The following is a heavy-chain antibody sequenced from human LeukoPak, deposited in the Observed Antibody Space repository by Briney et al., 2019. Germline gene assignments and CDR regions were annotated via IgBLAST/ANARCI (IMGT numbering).Heavy chain of an antibody. D-gene: IGHD2-15*01. J-gene: IGHJ6*03. CDR1: GFTFSSYG. V-gene: IGHV3-33*06. CDR2: IWYDGSNK. Sequence: GGSLRLSCAASGFTFSSYGMHWVRQAPGKGLEWVAVIWYDGSNKYYADSVKGRFTISRDNSKNTLYLQMNSLRAEDTAVYYCAKGAAGGYYYYYMDVWGKGTTVTVS. CDR3: AKGAAGGYYYYYMDV.